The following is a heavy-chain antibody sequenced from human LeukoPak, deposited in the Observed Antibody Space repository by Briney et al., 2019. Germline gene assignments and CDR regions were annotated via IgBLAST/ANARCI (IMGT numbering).Heavy chain of an antibody. D-gene: IGHD2-15*01. V-gene: IGHV4-61*08. Sequence: PSETLSLTCTVSGGSISSGGYYWTWIRQPPGRGLEWIGYIHYSGSTNYKPSLKSRVTISLDTSKNQFSLKLSSVTAADSAVYFCARGDISYFDYWGQGTLVTVSS. CDR2: IHYSGST. CDR1: GGSISSGGYY. J-gene: IGHJ4*02. CDR3: ARGDISYFDY.